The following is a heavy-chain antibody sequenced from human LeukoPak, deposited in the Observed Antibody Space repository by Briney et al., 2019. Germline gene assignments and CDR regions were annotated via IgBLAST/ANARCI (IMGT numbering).Heavy chain of an antibody. CDR3: AKDGAAGPEAEDYFDY. V-gene: IGHV3-53*01. CDR1: GFTVSSNY. J-gene: IGHJ4*02. D-gene: IGHD6-13*01. CDR2: IYSGGST. Sequence: GGSLRLSCAASGFTVSSNYMSWVRQAPGKGLEWVSVIYSGGSTYYADSAKGRFTISRDNSKNTLYLQMNSLRAEDTAVYYCAKDGAAGPEAEDYFDYWGQGTLVTVSS.